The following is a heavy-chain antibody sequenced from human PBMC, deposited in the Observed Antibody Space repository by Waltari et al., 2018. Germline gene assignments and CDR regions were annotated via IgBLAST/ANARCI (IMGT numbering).Heavy chain of an antibody. CDR3: ARDRGNIVATQGIWFDP. Sequence: QVQLVQSGAEVKKPGSSVKVSCKASGGTFSSYAISWVRQAPGQGLEWMGGIIPIFGTANYAQKFQGRVTITADESTSTAYMELSSRRSEDTAVYYCARDRGNIVATQGIWFDPWGQGTLVTVSS. CDR2: IIPIFGTA. J-gene: IGHJ5*02. CDR1: GGTFSSYA. D-gene: IGHD5-12*01. V-gene: IGHV1-69*13.